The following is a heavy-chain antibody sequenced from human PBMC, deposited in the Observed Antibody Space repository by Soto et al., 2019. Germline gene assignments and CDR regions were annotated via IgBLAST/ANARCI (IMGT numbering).Heavy chain of an antibody. CDR3: AREGGRVYYYDSSGYYYDP. V-gene: IGHV1-69*04. CDR2: IIPILGIA. J-gene: IGHJ5*02. D-gene: IGHD3-22*01. CDR1: GGTFSSYT. Sequence: ASVKVSCKASGGTFSSYTISWVRQAPGQGLEWMGRIIPILGIANYAQKFQGRVTITADKSTSTAYMELSSLRSEDTAVYYCAREGGRVYYYDSSGYYYDPWGQGTLVTVSS.